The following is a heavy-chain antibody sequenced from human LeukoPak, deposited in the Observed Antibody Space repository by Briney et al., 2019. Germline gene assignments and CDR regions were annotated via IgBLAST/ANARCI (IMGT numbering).Heavy chain of an antibody. D-gene: IGHD2-2*01. J-gene: IGHJ6*02. Sequence: GGSLRLSCAASGFTFSRYAMNWVRQAPGKGLEWVPYISTGGDNKFYSGSLKGRFTVSRDNAKSSLFLQMDSLRAEDTAVYYCARSFCTSASCSKGYYYYVLDVWGQGTTVTVSS. V-gene: IGHV3-21*05. CDR3: ARSFCTSASCSKGYYYYVLDV. CDR1: GFTFSRYA. CDR2: ISTGGDNK.